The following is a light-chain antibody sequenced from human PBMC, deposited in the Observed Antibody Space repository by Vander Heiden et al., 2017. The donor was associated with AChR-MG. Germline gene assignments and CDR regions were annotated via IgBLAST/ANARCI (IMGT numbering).Light chain of an antibody. CDR2: TAS. V-gene: IGKV1-39*01. Sequence: DIQMTQSPSSLSASIGDRVTVTCRASQSISRFLNWYQQKPGKAPKLLIHTASSLQSGVPSRFSGSGSGTDFTLTISRLQPEDFATYFCQQCYVTPSTFGQRTKVDIK. J-gene: IGKJ1*01. CDR3: QQCYVTPST. CDR1: QSISRF.